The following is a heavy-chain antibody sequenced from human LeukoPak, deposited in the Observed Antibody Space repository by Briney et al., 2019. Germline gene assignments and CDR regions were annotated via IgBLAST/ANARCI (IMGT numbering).Heavy chain of an antibody. Sequence: GGSLRLSCAASGFTFSSYAMSWVRQAPGKGLEWVSAISGSGGSTYYADSVKGRFTISRDNSKNTLYLQMNSLRAEDTAVYYCAYTRYYYYYGMDVWGQGTTVTVSS. V-gene: IGHV3-23*01. CDR2: ISGSGGST. J-gene: IGHJ6*02. CDR3: AYTRYYYYYGMDV. CDR1: GFTFSSYA. D-gene: IGHD3-16*01.